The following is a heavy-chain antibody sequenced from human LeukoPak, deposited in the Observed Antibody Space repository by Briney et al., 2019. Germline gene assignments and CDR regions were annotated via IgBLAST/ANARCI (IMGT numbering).Heavy chain of an antibody. D-gene: IGHD3-10*01. V-gene: IGHV3-21*01. J-gene: IGHJ4*02. CDR2: ISSSSSYI. Sequence: AGGSLRLSCAASGFTFSSYSMNRVRQAPGKGLEWVSSISSSSSYIYYADSVKGRFTISRDNAKNSLYLQMNSLRAEDTAVYYCARDPRYYFDYWGQGTLVTVSS. CDR1: GFTFSSYS. CDR3: ARDPRYYFDY.